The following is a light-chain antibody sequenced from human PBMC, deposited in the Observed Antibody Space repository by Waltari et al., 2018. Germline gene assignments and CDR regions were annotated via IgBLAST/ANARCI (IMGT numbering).Light chain of an antibody. V-gene: IGKV1-16*02. CDR3: QQYNFYPPT. CDR2: GSS. Sequence: IQMTQSPSSLSASVGDRVTITWRASQGINNYLAWFQQKPGKAPKSINSGSSTLQSGVSSNFIGSRSGTDFTLTINILQPEDCATYYFQQYNFYPPTFGGGTTVE. J-gene: IGKJ4*01. CDR1: QGINNY.